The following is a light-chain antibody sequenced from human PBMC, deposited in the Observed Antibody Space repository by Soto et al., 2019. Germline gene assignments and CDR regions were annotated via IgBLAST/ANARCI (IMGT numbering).Light chain of an antibody. Sequence: DIQMTQSPSTLSASVGDRVTITCRASQSITTWLAWYQQKPGKAPKLLIYKAINLQSGVPSRFSGCGSGTEFTLTISSXQPDDFGTYYCQRYNDYQYVFGQGTKVDIK. V-gene: IGKV1-5*03. CDR1: QSITTW. CDR3: QRYNDYQYV. J-gene: IGKJ2*01. CDR2: KAI.